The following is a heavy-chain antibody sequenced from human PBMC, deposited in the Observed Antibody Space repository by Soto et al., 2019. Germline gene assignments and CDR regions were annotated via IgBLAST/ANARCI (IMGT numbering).Heavy chain of an antibody. D-gene: IGHD6-19*01. CDR2: ISGSGGST. CDR1: GFTFSSYA. CDR3: ARDFPRDSSGYIDY. V-gene: IGHV3-23*01. J-gene: IGHJ4*02. Sequence: GSLSLSCAASGFTFSSYAMSWVRQAPGKGLEWVSAISGSGGSTYYADSVKGRFTISRDNSKNTLYLQMNSLRAEDTAVYYCARDFPRDSSGYIDYWGQGTLVTVSS.